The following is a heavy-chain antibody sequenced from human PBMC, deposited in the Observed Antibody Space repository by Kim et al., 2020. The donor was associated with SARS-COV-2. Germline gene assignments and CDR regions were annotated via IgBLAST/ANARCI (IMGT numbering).Heavy chain of an antibody. CDR1: GYTFTGYY. D-gene: IGHD3-22*01. CDR2: INPNSGGT. CDR3: ARGYYDSSGYYPPDY. V-gene: IGHV1-2*04. Sequence: ASVKVSCKASGYTFTGYYMHWVRQAPGQGLEWMGWINPNSGGTNYAQKFQGWVTMTRDTSISTAYMELSRLRSDDTAVYYCARGYYDSSGYYPPDYWGQGTLVTVSS. J-gene: IGHJ4*02.